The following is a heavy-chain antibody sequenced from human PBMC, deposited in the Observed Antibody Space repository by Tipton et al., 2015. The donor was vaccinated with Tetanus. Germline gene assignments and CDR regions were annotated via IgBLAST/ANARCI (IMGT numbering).Heavy chain of an antibody. D-gene: IGHD2/OR15-2a*01. Sequence: SLRLSCVASGSTFRSYWMSWVRQAPGKGLEWVANIKEDGSEMYYAGSVKGRFTISRDNARNSLSVHMNSLTAEDTAVYYCARLRVYCSTACYSREDYWGQGTLVTVSS. CDR3: ARLRVYCSTACYSREDY. CDR1: GSTFRSYW. J-gene: IGHJ4*02. CDR2: IKEDGSEM. V-gene: IGHV3-7*01.